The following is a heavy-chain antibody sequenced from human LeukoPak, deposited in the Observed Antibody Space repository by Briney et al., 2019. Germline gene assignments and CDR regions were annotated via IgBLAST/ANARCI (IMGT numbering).Heavy chain of an antibody. CDR1: GGSFSGYS. J-gene: IGHJ6*03. D-gene: IGHD5-18*01. Sequence: SETLSLTCAVYGGSFSGYSWTWIRQPPGKGLEWIGEFNHNGSTNDNPSLKSRLTISVDTSKNQFSLQLTSVTAADTAVYYCARVRLPPYYYYYYYMDVWGKGTTVTVSS. CDR2: FNHNGST. CDR3: ARVRLPPYYYYYYYMDV. V-gene: IGHV4-34*01.